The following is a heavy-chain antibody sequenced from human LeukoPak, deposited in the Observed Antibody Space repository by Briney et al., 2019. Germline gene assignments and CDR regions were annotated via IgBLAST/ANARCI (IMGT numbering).Heavy chain of an antibody. CDR3: ARGGVVTAIPEGTDWFDP. Sequence: SQTLSLTCTVSGGSISSGGYYWSWIRQHPGKGLEWIGYIYYSGSTYYNPSLKSRVTISVDTSKNQLSLKLSSVTAADTAVYYCARGGVVTAIPEGTDWFDPWGQGTLVTVSS. CDR2: IYYSGST. CDR1: GGSISSGGYY. J-gene: IGHJ5*02. V-gene: IGHV4-31*03. D-gene: IGHD2-21*02.